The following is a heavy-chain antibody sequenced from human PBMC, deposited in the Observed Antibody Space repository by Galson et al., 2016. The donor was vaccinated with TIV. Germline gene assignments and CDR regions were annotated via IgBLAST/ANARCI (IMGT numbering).Heavy chain of an antibody. CDR1: GFTFSTYA. D-gene: IGHD4-23*01. J-gene: IGHJ3*01. CDR3: AKRKNYGGDAFDL. CDR2: IVGTXXTT. Sequence: SLRLSCAASGFTFSTYAMNWVRQAPGKGLEWVSGIVGTXXTTYYADSVKGRFTISRDNSKNTLYLQMNSLRAEDTAVYYCAKRKNYGGDAFDLWGQGTLVTVSS. V-gene: IGHV3-23*01.